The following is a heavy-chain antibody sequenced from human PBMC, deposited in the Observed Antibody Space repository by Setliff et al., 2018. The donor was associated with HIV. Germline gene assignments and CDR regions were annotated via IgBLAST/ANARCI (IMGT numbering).Heavy chain of an antibody. CDR2: IIPILGVA. D-gene: IGHD3-3*01. V-gene: IGHV1-69*02. CDR1: RRTFNSHT. Sequence: SVKVSCKASRRTFNSHTINWVRQAPGQGLDWMGRIIPILGVANYAQRFQGKVTITEDKSTSTAYMELTSLRFDDTAMYYCVRGVQSPPHYSYYYMDVWGEGTMVTVSS. J-gene: IGHJ6*03. CDR3: VRGVQSPPHYSYYYMDV.